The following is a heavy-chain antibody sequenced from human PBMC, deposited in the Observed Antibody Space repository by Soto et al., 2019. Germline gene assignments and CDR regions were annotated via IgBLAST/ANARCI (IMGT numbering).Heavy chain of an antibody. CDR3: AGTYGSGSYYKLPLDY. Sequence: GASVKVSCKASGGTFSSYAISWVRQAPGQGLEWMGGIIPIFGTANYAQKFQGRVTITADESTSTAYMELSSLRSEDTAVYYCAGTYGSGSYYKLPLDYWGQGTLVTVSS. D-gene: IGHD3-10*01. J-gene: IGHJ4*02. V-gene: IGHV1-69*13. CDR2: IIPIFGTA. CDR1: GGTFSSYA.